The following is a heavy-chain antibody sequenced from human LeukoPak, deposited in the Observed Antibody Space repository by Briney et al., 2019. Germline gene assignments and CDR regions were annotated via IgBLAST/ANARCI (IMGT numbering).Heavy chain of an antibody. CDR2: ISGSGGRT. CDR1: GFTFSSYA. J-gene: IGHJ4*02. D-gene: IGHD5-18*01. V-gene: IGHV3-23*01. CDR3: AKRPAYSYGAYFDY. Sequence: PGGSLRLSCAASGFTFSSYAMSWVRQAPGKGLEWVSAISGSGGRTYYADSVKGRFTISRDNSKNTLYLQMNSLRAEDTAVYYCAKRPAYSYGAYFDYWGQGTLVTVSS.